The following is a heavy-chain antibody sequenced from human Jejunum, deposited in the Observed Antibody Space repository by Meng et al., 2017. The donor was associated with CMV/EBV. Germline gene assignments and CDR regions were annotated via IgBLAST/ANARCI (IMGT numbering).Heavy chain of an antibody. V-gene: IGHV3-30*04. J-gene: IGHJ4*02. D-gene: IGHD3-10*01. CDR3: ARGAGRYGHRPDN. Sequence: AYGFRLSSYAMHWVRQAAGKGMEWMTVIAYDGSHKYYADSMKGRFTISRDNSKNTVYLQMNSLRTEDTAVYYCARGAGRYGHRPDNWGQGTLVTVSS. CDR1: GFRLSSYA. CDR2: IAYDGSHK.